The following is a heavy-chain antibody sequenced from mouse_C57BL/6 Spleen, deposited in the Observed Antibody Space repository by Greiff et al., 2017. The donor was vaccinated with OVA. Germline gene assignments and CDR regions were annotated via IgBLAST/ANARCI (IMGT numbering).Heavy chain of an antibody. Sequence: EVKLMESGEGLVKPGGSLKLSCAASGFTFSSYAMSWVRQTPEKRLEWVAYISSGGDYIYYADTVKGRFTISSDNARNTLYLQISSLKSEDTAMYYCTRDQEDYDYDGFPWFAYWGQGTLVTVSA. CDR2: ISSGGDYI. CDR3: TRDQEDYDYDGFPWFAY. CDR1: GFTFSSYA. V-gene: IGHV5-9-1*02. D-gene: IGHD2-4*01. J-gene: IGHJ3*01.